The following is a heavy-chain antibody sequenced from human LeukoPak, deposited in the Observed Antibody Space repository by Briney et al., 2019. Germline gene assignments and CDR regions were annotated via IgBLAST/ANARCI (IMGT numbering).Heavy chain of an antibody. CDR3: ACLSSNGRRAFDI. CDR1: GGSISSYY. J-gene: IGHJ3*02. CDR2: ISYSGNT. V-gene: IGHV4-59*08. Sequence: SETLSLTCTVSGGSISSYYWTWLRQPPGKGLEWVGYISYSGNTNHNPSLKSRVTMSVDTSKSQFSLKLSSVTAVDTAVYYCACLSSNGRRAFDIWGQGTMVTVSS. D-gene: IGHD2-8*01.